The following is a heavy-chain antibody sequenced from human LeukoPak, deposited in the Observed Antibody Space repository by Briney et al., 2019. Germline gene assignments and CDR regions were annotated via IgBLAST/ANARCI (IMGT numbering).Heavy chain of an antibody. Sequence: SETLSLTCTVSGGSITTHYWSWIRQPAGREVEWIGRVYNTGSTKYNPSLESRVTMSVDTSSNRFSLRLRSVTAADTAVYYCARDLLGDYGTIDIWGQGAMVTASS. CDR1: GGSITTHY. J-gene: IGHJ3*02. D-gene: IGHD4-17*01. CDR2: VYNTGST. CDR3: ARDLLGDYGTIDI. V-gene: IGHV4-4*07.